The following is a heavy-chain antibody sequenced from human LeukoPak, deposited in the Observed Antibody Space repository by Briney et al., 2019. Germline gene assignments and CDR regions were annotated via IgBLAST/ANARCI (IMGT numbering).Heavy chain of an antibody. CDR2: ISGYTGNT. J-gene: IGHJ4*02. Sequence: ASVKVSCKASGYTFTNYGISWVRQAPGQGLEWIGLISGYTGNTNYAQKLQGRVTMTTDTSTSTAYMELRSLRSDDTAMYYCARVTPPRAYGDCYLPLGYWGQGTLVTVSS. CDR1: GYTFTNYG. D-gene: IGHD2-21*02. V-gene: IGHV1-18*01. CDR3: ARVTPPRAYGDCYLPLGY.